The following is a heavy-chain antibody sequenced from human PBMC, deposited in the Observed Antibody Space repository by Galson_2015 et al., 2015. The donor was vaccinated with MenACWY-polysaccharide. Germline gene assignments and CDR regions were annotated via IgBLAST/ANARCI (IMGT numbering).Heavy chain of an antibody. CDR3: ARDHLSWSSGREELLGFDY. CDR2: ITGRSDAL. Sequence: SLRLSCAASGFTFSSYSMNWVRQAPGKGLEWLSYITGRSDALKYADSVKGRFTISRDNAEKSLFLQMESLRAEDTAVYYCARDHLSWSSGREELLGFDYWGQGTLVTVS. V-gene: IGHV3-48*01. CDR1: GFTFSSYS. J-gene: IGHJ4*02. D-gene: IGHD1-26*01.